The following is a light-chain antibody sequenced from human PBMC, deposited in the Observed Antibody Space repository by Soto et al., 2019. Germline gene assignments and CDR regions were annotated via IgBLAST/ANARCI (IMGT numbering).Light chain of an antibody. CDR1: QSLSAW. CDR3: QWYGTYPLT. J-gene: IGKJ4*01. V-gene: IGKV1-5*03. CDR2: KAS. Sequence: DIQMTQSPSTLSASVGDRFTITCRASQSLSAWVAWFQQRPGRAPRILIYKASTLAGGVPSRFSGNGSGTEFSLTISSLQPDDFAAYYCQWYGTYPLTFGGGTKVDIK.